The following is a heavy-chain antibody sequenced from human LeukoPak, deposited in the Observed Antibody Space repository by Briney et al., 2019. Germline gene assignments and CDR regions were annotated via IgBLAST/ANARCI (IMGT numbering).Heavy chain of an antibody. V-gene: IGHV3-48*03. Sequence: GGSLRLSCAASGFTFSSYEMNWVRQAPGKGLEWLSYISSSGTTKYYADSVKGRFTISRDNAENSLYLQMNSLRAEDTAVYYCARGSYSSGYYLDYWGQGTLVTVSS. CDR2: ISSSGTTK. CDR1: GFTFSSYE. J-gene: IGHJ4*02. D-gene: IGHD6-19*01. CDR3: ARGSYSSGYYLDY.